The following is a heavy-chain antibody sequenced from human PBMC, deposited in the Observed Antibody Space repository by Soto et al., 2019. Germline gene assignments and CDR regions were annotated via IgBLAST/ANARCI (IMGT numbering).Heavy chain of an antibody. CDR2: ITSGSGVT. D-gene: IGHD1-26*01. CDR3: TTYTGTYRDY. V-gene: IGHV3-21*01. CDR1: GLRFTSYG. Sequence: VGSLRLSCVASGLRFTSYGMSWVRQAPGRGLEWVSSITSGSGVTFYADSVKGRFTISRDNAKNSLHLQMNSLRAEDTAVYYCTTYTGTYRDYWGLGTLVTVSS. J-gene: IGHJ4*02.